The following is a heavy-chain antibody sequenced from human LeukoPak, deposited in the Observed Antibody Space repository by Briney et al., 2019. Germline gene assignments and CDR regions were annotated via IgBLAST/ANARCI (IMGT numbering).Heavy chain of an antibody. CDR3: ARSPERQQLVRDGMDV. D-gene: IGHD6-13*01. CDR2: IYYSGST. Sequence: SETLSLTCTVSGGSISSSSYYWGWIRQPPGKGLEWIGSIYYSGSTYYNPSLKSRVTISVDTSKNQSSLKLSSVTAADTAVYYCARSPERQQLVRDGMDVWGQGTTVTVSS. V-gene: IGHV4-39*07. CDR1: GGSISSSSYY. J-gene: IGHJ6*02.